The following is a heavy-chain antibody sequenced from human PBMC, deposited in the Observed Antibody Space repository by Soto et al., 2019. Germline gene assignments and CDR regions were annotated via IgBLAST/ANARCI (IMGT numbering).Heavy chain of an antibody. CDR1: GYTFTGYY. J-gene: IGHJ4*02. D-gene: IGHD1-26*01. V-gene: IGHV1-2*04. Sequence: ASVKVYCKASGYTFTGYYMHWLRQAPGQGIEWMGWINPNSGGTNYAQKFQGWVTMTRDTSISTAYMELSRLRSADTVVYYCASSINGSYFDYWGQGTLVNVSS. CDR2: INPNSGGT. CDR3: ASSINGSYFDY.